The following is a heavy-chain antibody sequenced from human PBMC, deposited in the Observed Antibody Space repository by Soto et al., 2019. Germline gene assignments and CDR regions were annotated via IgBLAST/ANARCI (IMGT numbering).Heavy chain of an antibody. CDR1: GGSISSSSYY. CDR2: LYYSGST. J-gene: IGHJ4*02. CDR3: VGSSYSPFDY. Sequence: SETLSLTCTVSGGSISSSSYYWGWIRQPPGKGLEWIGSLYYSGSTYYNPSLKSRVTISVDTSKNQFSLKLSSVTAADTAVYYCVGSSYSPFDYWGQGTLVTVSS. V-gene: IGHV4-39*01. D-gene: IGHD3-22*01.